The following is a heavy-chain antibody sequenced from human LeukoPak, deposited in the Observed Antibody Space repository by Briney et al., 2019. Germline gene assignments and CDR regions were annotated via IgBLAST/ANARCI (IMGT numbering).Heavy chain of an antibody. CDR1: GFTFSSYA. CDR3: ARDSYLYLVER. J-gene: IGHJ4*02. D-gene: IGHD2-2*01. V-gene: IGHV3-23*01. Sequence: GGSLRLSCAASGFTFSSYAMSWVRQAPGKGLEWVSAISGSGGSTYYADSVKGRFTISRDNAKNSLYLQMNSLRAEDTAVYYCARDSYLYLVERWGQGTLVPVSS. CDR2: ISGSGGST.